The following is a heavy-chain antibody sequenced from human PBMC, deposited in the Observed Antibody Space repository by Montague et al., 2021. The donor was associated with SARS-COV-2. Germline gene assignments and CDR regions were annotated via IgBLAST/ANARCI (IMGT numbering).Heavy chain of an antibody. CDR2: IYCSGNT. CDR3: ARETYTRGWFPQFDY. V-gene: IGHV4-39*01. D-gene: IGHD6-19*01. J-gene: IGHJ4*02. CDR1: GGSISSSNYY. Sequence: SETLSLTCTVSGGSISSSNYYWSWLRPPSGKGLEWIGSIYCSGNTYSNPSLQSRVTISVDTSKKQFSLKLSSVTAADTAVYYCARETYTRGWFPQFDYWGQGTLVTVSS.